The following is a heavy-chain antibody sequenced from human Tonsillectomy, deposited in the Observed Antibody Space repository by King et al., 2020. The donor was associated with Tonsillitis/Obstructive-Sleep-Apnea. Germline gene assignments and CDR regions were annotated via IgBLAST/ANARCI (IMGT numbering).Heavy chain of an antibody. Sequence: VQLQQWGAGLLKPSETLSLSCAVYGGSFSSDYWSWIRQPPEKGLEWIGEINDSGNANYNPSLKSRVTISVNTSKNQLSLRLNSVTAADTAVYYCARGMEQDFWGGNYSDAFDIWGQGTMVTVS. CDR2: INDSGNA. CDR1: GGSFSSDY. J-gene: IGHJ3*02. D-gene: IGHD3-3*01. V-gene: IGHV4-34*01. CDR3: ARGMEQDFWGGNYSDAFDI.